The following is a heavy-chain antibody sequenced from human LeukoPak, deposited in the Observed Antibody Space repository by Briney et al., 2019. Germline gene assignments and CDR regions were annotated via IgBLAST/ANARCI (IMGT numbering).Heavy chain of an antibody. CDR3: ARATGGSPYYFDY. Sequence: ASVKVSCKASGYTFTSYYLHWVRQAPRQGLEWMGIINPSGGSTTSAQKFQGRVTMTRDRSASTVYLELSSLRSEDTAVYYCARATGGSPYYFDYWGQGILVTVSS. J-gene: IGHJ4*02. D-gene: IGHD1-26*01. CDR2: INPSGGST. CDR1: GYTFTSYY. V-gene: IGHV1-46*01.